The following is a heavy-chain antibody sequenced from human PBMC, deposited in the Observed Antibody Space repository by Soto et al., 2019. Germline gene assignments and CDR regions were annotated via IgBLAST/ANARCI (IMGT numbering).Heavy chain of an antibody. V-gene: IGHV5-51*01. CDR3: ARHKGYYDIFHVAFDI. Sequence: GESLKISCKGSGYSFTSYWIGWVRQMPGKVLEWMGIIYPGDSDTRYSPSFQGQVTISADKSISTAYLQWSSLKASDTAMYYCARHKGYYDIFHVAFDIWGQGXMVTV. J-gene: IGHJ3*02. D-gene: IGHD3-9*01. CDR2: IYPGDSDT. CDR1: GYSFTSYW.